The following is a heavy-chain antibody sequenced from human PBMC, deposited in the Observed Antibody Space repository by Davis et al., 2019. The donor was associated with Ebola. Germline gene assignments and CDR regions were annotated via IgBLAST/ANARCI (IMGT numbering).Heavy chain of an antibody. CDR3: ARIQLWLFNY. J-gene: IGHJ4*02. Sequence: GESLKISCAASGFTFSVYSLNWVRQAPGKGLEWVSFISTTSSYTNYADSVKGRFTISRDNARKSLYLQMDSLRPEDTAVYYCARIQLWLFNYWGQGTLVTVSS. D-gene: IGHD5-18*01. CDR2: ISTTSSYT. CDR1: GFTFSVYS. V-gene: IGHV3-21*01.